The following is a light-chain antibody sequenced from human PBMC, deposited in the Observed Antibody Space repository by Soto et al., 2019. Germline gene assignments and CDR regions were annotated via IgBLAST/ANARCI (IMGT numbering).Light chain of an antibody. CDR3: CSYAGSYTHYV. Sequence: QSALTQPRSVSGSPGQSITISCTGTSSDVGGYNYVSWYRQHPGKAPKLMIYDVSNRPSGVPDRFSGSKSVNTASLTISVLQAEDEADYYCCSYAGSYTHYVFGTGTKITVI. CDR1: SSDVGGYNY. V-gene: IGLV2-11*01. CDR2: DVS. J-gene: IGLJ1*01.